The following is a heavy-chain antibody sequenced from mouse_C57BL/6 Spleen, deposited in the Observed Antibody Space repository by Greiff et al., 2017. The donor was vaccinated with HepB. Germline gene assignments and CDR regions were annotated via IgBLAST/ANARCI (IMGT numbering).Heavy chain of an antibody. V-gene: IGHV1-26*01. D-gene: IGHD1-2*01. J-gene: IGHJ2*01. CDR3: ARWTRATADY. Sequence: EVQLQQSGPELVKPGASVKISCKASGYTFTDYYMNWVKQSHGKSLEWIGDINPNNGGTSYNQKFKGKATLTVDKSSSTAYMELRSLTSEDSAVYYCARWTRATADYWGQGTTLTVSS. CDR1: GYTFTDYY. CDR2: INPNNGGT.